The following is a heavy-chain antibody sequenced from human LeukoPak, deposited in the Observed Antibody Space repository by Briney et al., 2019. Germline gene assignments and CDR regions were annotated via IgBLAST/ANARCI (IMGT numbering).Heavy chain of an antibody. J-gene: IGHJ6*03. V-gene: IGHV3-30*02. CDR3: AKVSNSSSMGRAGIYYYYYYMDV. D-gene: IGHD6-6*01. CDR1: GFTFSSYG. Sequence: GGSLRLSCAASGFTFSSYGMHWVRQAPGRGLEWVAFIRYDGSNKYYADSVKGRFTISRDNSKNTLYLQMNSLRAEDTAVYYCAKVSNSSSMGRAGIYYYYYYMDVWGKGTTVTVSS. CDR2: IRYDGSNK.